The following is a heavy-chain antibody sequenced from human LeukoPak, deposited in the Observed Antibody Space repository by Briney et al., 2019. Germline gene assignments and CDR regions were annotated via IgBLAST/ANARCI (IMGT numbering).Heavy chain of an antibody. Sequence: PGGSLRLSCAASGFTFSDYYMSWIRQAPGNGLEWVSYISSGGSTIYYADSVKGRFTISRDNAKNSLYLQMNSLRAEDTAVYYCARHLVVATYDYWGQGTLVTVSS. CDR3: ARHLVVATYDY. CDR1: GFTFSDYY. D-gene: IGHD2-21*01. V-gene: IGHV3-11*01. J-gene: IGHJ4*02. CDR2: ISSGGSTI.